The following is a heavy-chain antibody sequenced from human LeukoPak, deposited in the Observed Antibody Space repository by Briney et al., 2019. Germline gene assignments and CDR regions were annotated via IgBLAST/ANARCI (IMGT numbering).Heavy chain of an antibody. D-gene: IGHD3-22*01. Sequence: SETLSLTCTVSGGSVSSGSYYWSWIRQPPGKGLEWIGYIYYSGSTNYNPSLKSRVTISVDTSKNQFSLKLSSVTAADTAVYYCARGVTMMPFDPWGQGTLVTVSS. J-gene: IGHJ5*02. V-gene: IGHV4-61*01. CDR1: GGSVSSGSYY. CDR3: ARGVTMMPFDP. CDR2: IYYSGST.